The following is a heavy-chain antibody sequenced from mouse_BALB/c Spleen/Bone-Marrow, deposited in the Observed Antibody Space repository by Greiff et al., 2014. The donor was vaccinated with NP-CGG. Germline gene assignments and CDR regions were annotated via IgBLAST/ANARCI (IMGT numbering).Heavy chain of an antibody. CDR1: GYTFTSYW. CDR2: INPSTGYT. Sequence: QVQLKQPGAELAKPGASVKMSCKASGYTFTSYWMHWVKQRPGQGLEWIGYINPSTGYTEYNQKFKSKATLTADKSSSTAYMQLSSLTSEDSAVYYCTREGYYDSPFAYWGQGTLVTVSA. V-gene: IGHV1-7*01. J-gene: IGHJ3*01. CDR3: TREGYYDSPFAY. D-gene: IGHD1-1*01.